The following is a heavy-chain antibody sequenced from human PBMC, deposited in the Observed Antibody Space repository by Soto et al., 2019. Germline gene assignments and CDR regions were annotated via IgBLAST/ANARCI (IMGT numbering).Heavy chain of an antibody. CDR3: ARDPDSSGDYRNTSESRLWS. D-gene: IGHD3-22*01. V-gene: IGHV1-69*06. J-gene: IGHJ4*02. CDR2: IIPLFCTE. Sequence: KGAGDAFRSHGMRWDQKNTGTGLEWMVGIIPLFCTENYAQKFQRRVTITADKSTSTAYMELSSLRSEDTAVYYCARDPDSSGDYRNTSESRLWSWRQGTLVTVSS. CDR1: GDAFRSHG.